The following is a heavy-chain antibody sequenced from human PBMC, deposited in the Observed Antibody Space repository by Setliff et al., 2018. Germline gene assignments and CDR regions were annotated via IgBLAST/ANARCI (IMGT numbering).Heavy chain of an antibody. CDR3: VRDDVRGYYMDV. V-gene: IGHV3-48*01. CDR1: GFTFNTYL. D-gene: IGHD3-10*02. Sequence: GSLRLSCAASGFTFNTYLMNWVRQAPGKGLEWVSHIRDTGTTVHYADSVKGRFTISRDNAKNSLYLQMNSLRAEETAVYYCVRDDVRGYYMDVWGKGTTVTVSS. CDR2: IRDTGTTV. J-gene: IGHJ6*03.